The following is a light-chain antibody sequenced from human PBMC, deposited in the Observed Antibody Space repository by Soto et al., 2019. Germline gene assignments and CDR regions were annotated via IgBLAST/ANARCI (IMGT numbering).Light chain of an antibody. J-gene: IGKJ1*01. CDR1: QTVGTN. Sequence: EIVLTQSPVTLSVSPGERATLSCRASQTVGTNLAWFHQKPGQAPRLLFYGASTRATGIPARFSGSGSGTEFTLTISSLQSEDFAVYYCHQYSRWPRTFGQGTTVEVE. V-gene: IGKV3-15*01. CDR3: HQYSRWPRT. CDR2: GAS.